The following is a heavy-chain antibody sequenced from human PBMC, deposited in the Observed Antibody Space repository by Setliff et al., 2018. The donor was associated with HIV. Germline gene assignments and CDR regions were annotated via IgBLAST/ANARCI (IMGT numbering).Heavy chain of an antibody. CDR3: ARDASISSPYDAFDI. V-gene: IGHV3-64*01. Sequence: PGESLKISCAASGFTFSYHAMTWVRQAPGKGLEWVSGISSNGGNTYYASSLKGRFTISRDNSKNTLYLQMGSLRAEDMAVYYCARDASISSPYDAFDIWGQGTMVTVSS. D-gene: IGHD6-6*01. J-gene: IGHJ3*02. CDR2: ISSNGGNT. CDR1: GFTFSYHA.